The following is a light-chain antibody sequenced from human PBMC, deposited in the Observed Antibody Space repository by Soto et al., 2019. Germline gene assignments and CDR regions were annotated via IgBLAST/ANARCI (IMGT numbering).Light chain of an antibody. CDR3: QQSYSTPFT. J-gene: IGKJ3*01. Sequence: DIQMTQSPSSLSASVGDRVTITCRASQSISSYLNWYQQKPGKAPKLLIYAASSLHSGVPSRFSGSGSGTDFTLTISSLQPEDFATYYCQQSYSTPFTCGPGTKVYIK. V-gene: IGKV1-39*01. CDR1: QSISSY. CDR2: AAS.